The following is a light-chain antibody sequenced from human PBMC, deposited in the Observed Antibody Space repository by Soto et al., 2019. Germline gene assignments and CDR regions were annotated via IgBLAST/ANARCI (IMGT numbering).Light chain of an antibody. CDR2: GAS. J-gene: IGKJ2*01. CDR3: QQYNNWPPYT. CDR1: QSVTSK. Sequence: EIVMTQSPATLSVSPGERATLSCRASQSVTSKLAWYQHKPGQAPRLLIYGASTRAAGISARFSGSGSGTEFTLTISSLQSEDFAVYYCQQYNNWPPYTFGQGTKLEIK. V-gene: IGKV3-15*01.